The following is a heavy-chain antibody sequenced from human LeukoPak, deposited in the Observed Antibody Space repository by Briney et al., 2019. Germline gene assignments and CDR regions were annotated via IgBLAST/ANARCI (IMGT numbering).Heavy chain of an antibody. CDR1: GYTFTSYD. Sequence: ASVEVSCKASGYTFTSYDINWVRQATGQGLEWMGWMNPNSGNTGYAQKFQGRVTMTRNTSISTAYMELSSLRSEDTAVYYCARHPYYDILTGYSYYFDYWGQGTLVTVSS. J-gene: IGHJ4*02. CDR3: ARHPYYDILTGYSYYFDY. D-gene: IGHD3-9*01. V-gene: IGHV1-8*01. CDR2: MNPNSGNT.